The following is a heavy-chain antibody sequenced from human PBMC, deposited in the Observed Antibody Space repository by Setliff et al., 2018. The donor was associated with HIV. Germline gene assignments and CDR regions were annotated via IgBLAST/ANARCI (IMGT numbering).Heavy chain of an antibody. CDR3: ARAGVVVAATSYYYCMDV. Sequence: ASVKVSCKASGYTFTSYYMHWVRQAPGQGLEWMAIINPCGGSTSYAQKFQGRVTMTRDTSTSTVYMELSSLRSEDTAVYYCARAGVVVAATSYYYCMDVWGQGTTVTVSS. D-gene: IGHD2-15*01. V-gene: IGHV1-46*01. CDR2: INPCGGST. CDR1: GYTFTSYY. J-gene: IGHJ6*02.